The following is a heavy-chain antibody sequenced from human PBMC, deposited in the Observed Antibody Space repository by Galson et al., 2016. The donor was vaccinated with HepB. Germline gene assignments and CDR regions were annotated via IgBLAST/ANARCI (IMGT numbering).Heavy chain of an antibody. D-gene: IGHD5-18*01. CDR3: CRHLKIHRLLRENWFDP. CDR2: IYSGGST. CDR1: GFTVSNNY. J-gene: IGHJ5*02. V-gene: IGHV3-66*04. Sequence: SLRLSCAASGFTVSNNYMRWVRQAPGKGLEWVSLIYSGGSTYYSDSAKGRFTSSTDSSKNTLYLQMNSMRAEDTAVYYCCRHLKIHRLLRENWFDPWGQGTLVTVSS.